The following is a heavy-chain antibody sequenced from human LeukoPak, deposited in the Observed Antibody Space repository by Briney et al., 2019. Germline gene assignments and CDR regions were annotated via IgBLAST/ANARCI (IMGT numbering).Heavy chain of an antibody. CDR2: INPYSGDT. CDR3: ARDQGSLTRSWYTGY. Sequence: ASVKVSCKASGYTFTGYHIHWVRQAPGQGLEWMGRINPYSGDTNFAQKFQGRGTMTMDTSITTAYMDLSSLTPDDTAVYFCARDQGSLTRSWYTGYWGQGTQVTVSS. V-gene: IGHV1-2*06. J-gene: IGHJ4*02. CDR1: GYTFTGYH. D-gene: IGHD6-13*01.